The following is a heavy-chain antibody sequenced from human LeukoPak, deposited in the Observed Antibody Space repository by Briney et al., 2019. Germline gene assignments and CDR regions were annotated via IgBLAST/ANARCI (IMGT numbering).Heavy chain of an antibody. Sequence: GSSMKISCKGSGYSFTSYWICWVRQMPGKGLEWMGLIHPVDSDTSYSPSFQGQVTMSADKSISTAYLQWSSLTAADPAMYYCARRLLGGSGSFDDWGQGTVVTVSS. CDR1: GYSFTSYW. J-gene: IGHJ4*02. V-gene: IGHV5-51*01. CDR2: IHPVDSDT. CDR3: ARRLLGGSGSFDD. D-gene: IGHD3-10*01.